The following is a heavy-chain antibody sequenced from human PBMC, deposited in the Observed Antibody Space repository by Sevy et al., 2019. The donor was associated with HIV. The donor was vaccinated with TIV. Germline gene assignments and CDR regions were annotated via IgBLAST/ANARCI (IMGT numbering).Heavy chain of an antibody. V-gene: IGHV3-7*01. CDR2: IKQDGSEK. CDR3: ARHVGRGYDFWSGYPYYYYGMDV. CDR1: GFTFSSYC. Sequence: GGSLRLSCAASGFTFSSYCMSWVRQAPGKGLEWVANIKQDGSEKYYVDSVKGRFTISRDNAKNSLYLQMNSLRAEETAVYYCARHVGRGYDFWSGYPYYYYGMDVWGQGTTVTVSS. J-gene: IGHJ6*02. D-gene: IGHD3-3*01.